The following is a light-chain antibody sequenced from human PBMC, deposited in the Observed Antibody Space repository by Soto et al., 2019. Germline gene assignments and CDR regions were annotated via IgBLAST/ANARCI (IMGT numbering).Light chain of an antibody. Sequence: EIVMTQSPATLSVSPGDRATLSCRASQSVSSNLAWYQQKPGQAPRLVIYGACTRATAIPARFSGSGSGTEFTLTISSLQSEDFAVYYCQQYADWPPLTFGGGTKVEIK. CDR2: GAC. CDR3: QQYADWPPLT. CDR1: QSVSSN. J-gene: IGKJ4*01. V-gene: IGKV3-15*01.